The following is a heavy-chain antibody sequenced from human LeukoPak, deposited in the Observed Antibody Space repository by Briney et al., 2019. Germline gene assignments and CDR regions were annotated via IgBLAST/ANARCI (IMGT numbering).Heavy chain of an antibody. CDR2: INPTSGGT. Sequence: ASVKVSCKASGYTLTGYYMHWVRQAPGQGLEWMGWINPTSGGTNYAQKFQGRVIMTRDTAISTAYMELSRLISDATAVYYCARDDGYCSSTSCLLDYWGQGTLVTASS. V-gene: IGHV1-2*02. CDR1: GYTLTGYY. D-gene: IGHD2-2*01. CDR3: ARDDGYCSSTSCLLDY. J-gene: IGHJ4*02.